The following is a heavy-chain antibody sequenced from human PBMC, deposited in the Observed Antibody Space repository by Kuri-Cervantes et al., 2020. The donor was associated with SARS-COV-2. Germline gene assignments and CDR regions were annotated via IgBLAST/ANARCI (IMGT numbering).Heavy chain of an antibody. J-gene: IGHJ4*02. V-gene: IGHV3-30-3*01. Sequence: GGSLRLSCAASGFTFSSYAMHWVRQAPGKGLEWVAVISYDGSNKYYADPVKGRFTISRDNSKNTLYLQMNSLRAEDTAVYYCARVGSSYYWGQGTLVTVSS. CDR3: ARVGSSYY. CDR2: ISYDGSNK. CDR1: GFTFSSYA. D-gene: IGHD6-19*01.